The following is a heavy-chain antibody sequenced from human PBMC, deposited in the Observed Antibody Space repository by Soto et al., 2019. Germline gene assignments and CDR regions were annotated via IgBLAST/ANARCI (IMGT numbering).Heavy chain of an antibody. V-gene: IGHV1-58*01. D-gene: IGHD3-22*01. CDR3: AATDYYDGSGYPPGY. CDR2: IVVGSGHT. J-gene: IGHJ4*02. CDR1: GFTITSSA. Sequence: GASVKVSCKASGFTITSSAVQWVRQARGQRLEWIGWIVVGSGHTNYAQKFQERVTITRDMSTSTAYMELSSLRSEDTAVYYCAATDYYDGSGYPPGYWGQGSLVTVSS.